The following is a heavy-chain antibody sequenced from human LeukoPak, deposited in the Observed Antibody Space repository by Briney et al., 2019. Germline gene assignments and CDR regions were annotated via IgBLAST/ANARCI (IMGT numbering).Heavy chain of an antibody. D-gene: IGHD1-1*01. CDR3: ARHSMAGTTEC. CDR1: GGSISSGSHY. CDR2: IHYSGST. Sequence: SESLSLTCTVSGGSISSGSHYWSWIRQPPGKGLEWIGYIHYSGSTNYNPSLKSRVTISLDTSNNQFSLKLSSVTAADTAVYYCARHSMAGTTECWGQGTLVTVSS. J-gene: IGHJ4*02. V-gene: IGHV4-61*01.